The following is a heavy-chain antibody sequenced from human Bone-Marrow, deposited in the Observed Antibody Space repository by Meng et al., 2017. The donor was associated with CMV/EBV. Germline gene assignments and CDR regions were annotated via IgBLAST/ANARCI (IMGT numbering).Heavy chain of an antibody. CDR1: GFTFSSYA. V-gene: IGHV3-30-3*01. D-gene: IGHD3-22*01. CDR3: ARDHSRYYYDSSGYYPGAFDI. J-gene: IGHJ3*02. CDR2: ISYDGSNK. Sequence: GESLKISCAASGFTFSSYAMHWVRQAPGKGLEWVAVISYDGSNKYYADSVKGRFTISRDNSKNTLYLQMNSLRAEDTAVYYCARDHSRYYYDSSGYYPGAFDIWGQGTMVTVSS.